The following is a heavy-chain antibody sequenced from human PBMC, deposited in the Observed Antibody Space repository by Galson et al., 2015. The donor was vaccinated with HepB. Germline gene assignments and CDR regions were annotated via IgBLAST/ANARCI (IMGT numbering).Heavy chain of an antibody. D-gene: IGHD3-22*01. V-gene: IGHV3-7*01. CDR1: AFTFSDYW. CDR2: INEDGGEK. CDR3: ARDRNYYDSSAYYDAFDI. Sequence: SMRLSCAASAFTFSDYWRTRGRQAPGKGLEWVANINEDGGEKYYVDSVMGRFTISRDNAKNSLYLQMNSLRAEDTAVYYCARDRNYYDSSAYYDAFDIWGQGTMVTVSS. J-gene: IGHJ3*02.